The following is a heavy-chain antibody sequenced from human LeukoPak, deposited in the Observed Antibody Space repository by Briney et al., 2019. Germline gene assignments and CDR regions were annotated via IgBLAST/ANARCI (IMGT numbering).Heavy chain of an antibody. D-gene: IGHD1-26*01. Sequence: ASVKVSCKASGYTFTSYGISWVRQAPGQGLEWMGWISAYNGNTNYAQKLQGRVTMTTDTSTSTAYMELRSLRSDDTAVYYCATRASGSYYYYYYYYYMDVWGKGTTVTVSS. CDR1: GYTFTSYG. J-gene: IGHJ6*03. V-gene: IGHV1-18*01. CDR3: ATRASGSYYYYYYYYYMDV. CDR2: ISAYNGNT.